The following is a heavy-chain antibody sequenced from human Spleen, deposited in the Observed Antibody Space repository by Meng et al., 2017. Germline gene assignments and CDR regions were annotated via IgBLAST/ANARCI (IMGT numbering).Heavy chain of an antibody. J-gene: IGHJ4*02. D-gene: IGHD4-11*01. Sequence: VELLQWGEGLLKPSETLSLTCVVSGGSFSDYYWSWIRQPPGKGLEWIGEINHSGSTNYNPSLESRATISVDTSQNNLSLKLSSVTAADSAVYYCARGPTTMAHDFDYWGQGTLVTVSS. CDR1: GGSFSDYY. CDR2: INHSGST. V-gene: IGHV4-34*01. CDR3: ARGPTTMAHDFDY.